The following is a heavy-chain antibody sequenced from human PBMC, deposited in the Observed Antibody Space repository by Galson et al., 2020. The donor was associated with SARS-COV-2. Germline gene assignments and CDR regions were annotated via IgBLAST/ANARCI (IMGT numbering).Heavy chain of an antibody. CDR3: AKVGDHGYSSSWPYYGMDV. V-gene: IGHV3-23*01. CDR1: GFTFKTYA. J-gene: IGHJ6*02. D-gene: IGHD6-13*01. Sequence: GGSLRLSCAASGFTFKTYAMSWVRQVPGKGLEWVSGISNSGADTFYADSVKGRFTISRDNSQDTLFLQMTSLRAEDTAIYYCAKVGDHGYSSSWPYYGMDVWGQGTTVTVSS. CDR2: ISNSGADT.